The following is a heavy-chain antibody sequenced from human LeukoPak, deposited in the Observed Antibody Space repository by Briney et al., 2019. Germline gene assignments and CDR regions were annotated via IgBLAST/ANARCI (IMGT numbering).Heavy chain of an antibody. D-gene: IGHD6-6*01. CDR3: ARDRTRSVGSGLGRALMLVY. CDR2: ISVTGSNI. V-gene: IGHV3-23*01. Sequence: GGSLRLSCTVSGFSFSGYAFTWVRQAPGKGLEFVSSISVTGSNIYYADSVKGRFTITRDNSKNTLDLQMNSLRSEDTAVYFCARDRTRSVGSGLGRALMLVYWGQGTLVTVSS. CDR1: GFSFSGYA. J-gene: IGHJ4*02.